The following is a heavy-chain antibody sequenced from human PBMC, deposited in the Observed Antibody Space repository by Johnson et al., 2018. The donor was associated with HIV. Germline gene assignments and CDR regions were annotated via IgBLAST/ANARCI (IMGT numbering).Heavy chain of an antibody. V-gene: IGHV3-30-3*01. CDR2: ISYDGSNK. D-gene: IGHD6-6*01. J-gene: IGHJ3*02. CDR3: VREGYSSSSDAFDI. Sequence: QVQLVESGGGLVQPGGSLRLSCAASGFTFSSYWMGWVRQAPGKGLEWVAVISYDGSNKYYADSVKGRFTISRDTSKNSHYLHMNSLRPEDTAIYYCVREGYSSSSDAFDIWGQGTMVTVSS. CDR1: GFTFSSYW.